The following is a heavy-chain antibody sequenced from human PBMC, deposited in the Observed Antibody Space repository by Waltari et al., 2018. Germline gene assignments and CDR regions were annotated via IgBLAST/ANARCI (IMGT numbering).Heavy chain of an antibody. V-gene: IGHV4-61*02. CDR3: ASGDYDSSGYLVDY. D-gene: IGHD3-22*01. Sequence: QVQLQESGPGLVKPSQTLSLTCTVSGGSISSGSYYWRWIRQPAGKGLEWIGRIYTSGSTNYNPSLKSRVTISVDTSKNQFSLKLSSVTAADTAVYYCASGDYDSSGYLVDYWGQGTLVTVSS. J-gene: IGHJ4*02. CDR2: IYTSGST. CDR1: GGSISSGSYY.